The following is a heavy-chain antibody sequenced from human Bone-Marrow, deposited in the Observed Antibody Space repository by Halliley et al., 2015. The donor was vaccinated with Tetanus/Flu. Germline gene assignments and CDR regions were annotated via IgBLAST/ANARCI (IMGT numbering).Heavy chain of an antibody. J-gene: IGHJ4*02. CDR1: GGSISSSSYY. D-gene: IGHD6-19*01. CDR2: IYYSGST. CDR3: ARHISSGWPYFDY. Sequence: TLSLTCTVSGGSISSSSYYWGWVRQPPGKGLEYIGSIYYSGSTYYNPSLKSRVTISVDTSNNQFSPNLSSVTAADRAVYYCARHISSGWPYFDYWGQGTLVTVSS. V-gene: IGHV4-39*01.